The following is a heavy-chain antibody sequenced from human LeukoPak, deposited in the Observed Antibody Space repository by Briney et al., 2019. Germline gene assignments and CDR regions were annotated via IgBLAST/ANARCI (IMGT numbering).Heavy chain of an antibody. J-gene: IGHJ4*02. Sequence: SQTLSLTCAISGDSVSSNDAAWNWIRQSPSRGLEWLGRTLYRSKWYYDYAVSVRSRITINPDTSKNQFSLQLSSVTAADTAVYYCASISSWALDYWGQGTLVTVSS. V-gene: IGHV6-1*01. CDR1: GDSVSSNDAA. CDR3: ASISSWALDY. D-gene: IGHD6-13*01. CDR2: TLYRSKWYY.